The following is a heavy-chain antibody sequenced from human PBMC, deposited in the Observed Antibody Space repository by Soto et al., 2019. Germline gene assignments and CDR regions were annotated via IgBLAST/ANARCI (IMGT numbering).Heavy chain of an antibody. CDR2: IIPIFGTA. Sequence: QVQLVQSGAEVKKPGSSVKVSCKASGGTFSSYAISWVRQAPGQGLEWMGGIIPIFGTANYAQKFQGRVTITPDESTSTAYMELSSLISEDTAVYYCARDQGYSYGYGGVFFLEVWGQGTTVTVPS. CDR1: GGTFSSYA. D-gene: IGHD5-18*01. J-gene: IGHJ6*02. V-gene: IGHV1-69*05. CDR3: ARDQGYSYGYGGVFFLEV.